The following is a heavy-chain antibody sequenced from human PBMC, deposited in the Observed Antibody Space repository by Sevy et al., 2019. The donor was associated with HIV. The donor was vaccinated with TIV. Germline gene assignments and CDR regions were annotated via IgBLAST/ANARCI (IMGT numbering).Heavy chain of an antibody. CDR2: INPKSGGK. Sequence: ASVKVSCKASGYTFDGSYIHWVRQAPGQGLEWMGRINPKSGGKNFAQQFQGRVTMTRDTSISTAYMELSSLGFDDTAVYFCARPGGCFGGSCTSDIWGQGTMVTVS. J-gene: IGHJ3*02. V-gene: IGHV1-2*06. CDR1: GYTFDGSY. D-gene: IGHD2-15*01. CDR3: ARPGGCFGGSCTSDI.